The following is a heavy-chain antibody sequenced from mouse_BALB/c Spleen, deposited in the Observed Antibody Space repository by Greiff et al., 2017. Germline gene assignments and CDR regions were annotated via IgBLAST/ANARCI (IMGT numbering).Heavy chain of an antibody. J-gene: IGHJ3*01. CDR3: ATITTANWFAY. D-gene: IGHD1-2*01. Sequence: QVQLKESGAELAKPGASVKMSCKASGYTFTSYWMHWVKQRPGQGLEWIGYINPSTGYTEYNQKFKDKATLTADKSSSTAYMQLSSLPSEDSAVYYCATITTANWFAYWGQGTLVTVSA. CDR1: GYTFTSYW. CDR2: INPSTGYT. V-gene: IGHV1-7*01.